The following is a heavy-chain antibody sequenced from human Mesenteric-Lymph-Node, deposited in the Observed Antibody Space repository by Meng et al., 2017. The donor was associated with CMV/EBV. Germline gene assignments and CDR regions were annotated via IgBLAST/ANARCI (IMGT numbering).Heavy chain of an antibody. CDR1: GGTFSSYA. CDR2: IIPVFGTT. V-gene: IGHV1-69*05. CDR3: ARDTIDYSYGMDV. J-gene: IGHJ6*02. Sequence: SVKVSCKASGGTFSSYAISWVRQAPGQGLERMGGIIPVFGTTNYAQKFQGRVSITTDESTSTAYMELSSLRSEDTAVYYCARDTIDYSYGMDVWGQGTTVTVSS. D-gene: IGHD5-24*01.